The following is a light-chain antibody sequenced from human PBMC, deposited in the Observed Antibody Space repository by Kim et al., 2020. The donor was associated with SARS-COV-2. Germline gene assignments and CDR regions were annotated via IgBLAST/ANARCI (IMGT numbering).Light chain of an antibody. CDR2: GKN. J-gene: IGLJ2*01. CDR1: SLRSYY. V-gene: IGLV3-19*01. Sequence: SSELTQDPAVSVALGQTVRITCQGDSLRSYYATWYQQKPGQAPILLIYGKNNRPSGIPDRFSGSSSGNTASLTITGTQAGDEADYYCISRDNSGDHVVFGGGTQLTVL. CDR3: ISRDNSGDHVV.